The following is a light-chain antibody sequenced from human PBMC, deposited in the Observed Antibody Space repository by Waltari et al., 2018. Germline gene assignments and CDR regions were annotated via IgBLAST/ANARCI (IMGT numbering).Light chain of an antibody. CDR3: QQSYSSLTWT. J-gene: IGKJ1*01. CDR2: SAS. Sequence: DIQMTQSPSSLSASAGDSVTITCRASQNINNYLNWYQQKPGQAPTLLIYSASGLQNGVPSRFSASGFGTDFALTISSLQPEDFATYYCQQSYSSLTWTFGQGTTV. V-gene: IGKV1-39*01. CDR1: QNINNY.